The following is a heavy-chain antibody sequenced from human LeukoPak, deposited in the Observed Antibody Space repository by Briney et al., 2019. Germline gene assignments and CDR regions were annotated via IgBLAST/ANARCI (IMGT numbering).Heavy chain of an antibody. CDR2: IYYSGST. Sequence: SETLSLTCTVSGGSISSYYWSWIRQPPGKGLEWIGYIYYSGSTNYNPSLKSRVTISVDTSKNQFSLKLSSVTAADTAGYYCAKGLGSGVRGTFDYWGQGTLVPVSS. CDR3: AKGLGSGVRGTFDY. CDR1: GGSISSYY. V-gene: IGHV4-59*12. J-gene: IGHJ4*02. D-gene: IGHD3-10*01.